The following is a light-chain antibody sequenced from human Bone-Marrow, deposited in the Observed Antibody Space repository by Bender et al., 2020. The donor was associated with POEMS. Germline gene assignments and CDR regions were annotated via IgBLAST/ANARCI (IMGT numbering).Light chain of an antibody. CDR3: QVCNSSRDHVV. Sequence: QSVLTQPPSASGTPGQRVTISCSGGSSNIGAHAVNWYQHLPGTAPKLLIYSSHLRPSGNPGRFSGSNSGTTATLTISGVEVGDEADYYCQVCNSSRDHVVFGGGTKLTVL. CDR2: SSH. V-gene: IGLV1-44*01. J-gene: IGLJ2*01. CDR1: SSNIGAHA.